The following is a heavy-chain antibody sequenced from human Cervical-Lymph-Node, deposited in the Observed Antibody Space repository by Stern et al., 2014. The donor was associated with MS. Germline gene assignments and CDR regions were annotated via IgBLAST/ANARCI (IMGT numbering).Heavy chain of an antibody. V-gene: IGHV3-11*01. CDR3: ASSSSGWVVPRWFDP. D-gene: IGHD6-19*01. J-gene: IGHJ5*02. CDR1: GFAFSDNY. Sequence: VQLEESGGGLVKPGGSLRLSCAASGFAFSDNYMGWIRQAPGKGLEWLSYISNSGSTIRYADSVKGRFTISRDNGENLVYLQMNSLTADDTAVYYCASSSSGWVVPRWFDPWGQGTLVTVSS. CDR2: ISNSGSTI.